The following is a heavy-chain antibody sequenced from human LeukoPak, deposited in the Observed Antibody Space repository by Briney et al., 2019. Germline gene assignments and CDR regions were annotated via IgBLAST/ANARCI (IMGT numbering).Heavy chain of an antibody. CDR2: ISAYNGNT. CDR1: GYTFTSYG. D-gene: IGHD3-3*01. V-gene: IGHV1-18*01. CDR3: ARVSRSGYYTGMGAFDI. Sequence: ASVKVSCKASGYTFTSYGISWVRQAPGQGLDWMGWISAYNGNTNYAQKLQGRVTMTTDTSTSTAYMELRSLRSDDTAVYYCARVSRSGYYTGMGAFDIWGQGTMVTVSS. J-gene: IGHJ3*02.